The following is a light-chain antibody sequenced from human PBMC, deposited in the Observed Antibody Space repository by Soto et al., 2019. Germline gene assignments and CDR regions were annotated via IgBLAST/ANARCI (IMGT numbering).Light chain of an antibody. Sequence: QSALTQLASVSGSPGQSITISCTGTSSDVGGYNYVSWYQQHPGKAPKVMIYEVSKRPSGVSNRFSGSKSGNTASLTISGLQAEDEADYYCSSYTSSSTRVFGTGTKLTVL. V-gene: IGLV2-14*01. CDR1: SSDVGGYNY. CDR2: EVS. CDR3: SSYTSSSTRV. J-gene: IGLJ1*01.